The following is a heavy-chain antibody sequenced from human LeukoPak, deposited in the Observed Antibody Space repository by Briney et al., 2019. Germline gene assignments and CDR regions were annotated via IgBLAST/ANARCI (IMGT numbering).Heavy chain of an antibody. J-gene: IGHJ4*02. CDR3: ATHRTTVITGLVY. Sequence: GASVKVSCKVSGYTLTDLSTHWVRQAPGKGLEWMGGLDPADGETIYAQKFQGRVTMTEDTSTDTAYTELNSLRSEDTAVYYCATHRTTVITGLVYWGQGTLVSVSS. D-gene: IGHD4-17*01. V-gene: IGHV1-24*01. CDR2: LDPADGET. CDR1: GYTLTDLS.